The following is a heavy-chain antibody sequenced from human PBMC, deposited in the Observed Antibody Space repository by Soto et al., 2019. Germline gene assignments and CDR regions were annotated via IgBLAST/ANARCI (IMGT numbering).Heavy chain of an antibody. D-gene: IGHD3-10*01. CDR3: AKRDGSGTYYRDFDQ. Sequence: GGSLRLSCAASGFTFSSYAMTWVRQAPGKGLEWVSTISGSVNATFYADSVKGRFTISRDDSKNTLYLQMNSLRAEDTAIYYCAKRDGSGTYYRDFDQWGQGTLVTVSS. J-gene: IGHJ5*02. CDR2: ISGSVNAT. V-gene: IGHV3-23*01. CDR1: GFTFSSYA.